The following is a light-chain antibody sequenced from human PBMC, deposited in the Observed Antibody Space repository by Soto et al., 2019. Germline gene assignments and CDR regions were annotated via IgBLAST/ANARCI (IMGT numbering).Light chain of an antibody. CDR3: SSYTSSTTYV. V-gene: IGLV2-14*01. CDR2: EVS. Sequence: QSVLTRPASVSGSPGQSITISCTGTGSDVGGYNHVSWYQQHPGKAPKLIIYEVSNRPSGISNRFSGSKSGNTASLTISGLQAEDEADYYCSSYTSSTTYVFATGTKVTVL. J-gene: IGLJ1*01. CDR1: GSDVGGYNH.